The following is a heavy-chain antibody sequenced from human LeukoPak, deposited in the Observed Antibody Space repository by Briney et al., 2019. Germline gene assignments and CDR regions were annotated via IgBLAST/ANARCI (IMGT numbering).Heavy chain of an antibody. D-gene: IGHD6-13*01. V-gene: IGHV3-30*04. J-gene: IGHJ4*02. Sequence: TGGSLRLSCVAPGLIFRSYAMHWVRQAPGKGLEWVAVISQDGSKRHYADSVRGRFTISRDNSRNTLYLEMNSLRAGDTAVYYCVREPGPGYFDYWGRGTLVTVSS. CDR2: ISQDGSKR. CDR3: VREPGPGYFDY. CDR1: GLIFRSYA.